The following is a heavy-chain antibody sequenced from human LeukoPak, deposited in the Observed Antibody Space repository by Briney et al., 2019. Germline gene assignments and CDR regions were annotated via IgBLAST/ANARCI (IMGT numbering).Heavy chain of an antibody. Sequence: GGSLRLSCAASGFTFSNYAMSWVRQAPGKGLEWVAVISYDGSNKYYADSVKGRFTISRDNSKNTLYLQMNSLRAEDTAVYYCASEIIFGSFDYWGQGTLVTVSS. D-gene: IGHD3-3*01. CDR3: ASEIIFGSFDY. CDR2: ISYDGSNK. CDR1: GFTFSNYA. J-gene: IGHJ4*02. V-gene: IGHV3-30*04.